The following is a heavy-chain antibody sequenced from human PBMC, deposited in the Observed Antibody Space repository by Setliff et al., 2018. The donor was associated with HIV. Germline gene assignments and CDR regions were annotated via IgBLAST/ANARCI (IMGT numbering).Heavy chain of an antibody. V-gene: IGHV4-39*07. CDR3: AGRIQLWFDY. CDR1: GGSINTNSFY. J-gene: IGHJ4*02. D-gene: IGHD5-18*01. CDR2: VFYSGST. Sequence: LSLTCIVSGGSINTNSFYWAWIRQSPGKGLEWLGSVFYSGSTYDNPSLKSRVTISVDTSKNQFSLKLSSVTAADTAVYYCAGRIQLWFDYWGQGTLVTVSS.